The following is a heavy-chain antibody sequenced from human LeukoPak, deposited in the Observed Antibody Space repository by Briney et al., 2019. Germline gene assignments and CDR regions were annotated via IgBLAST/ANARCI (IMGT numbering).Heavy chain of an antibody. CDR2: MYYSGST. CDR3: ARLHDYGGKKFDL. Sequence: SETLSLTCTVSGGSISDNYWTWIRQPPGKGLEWIGYMYYSGSTNYNPSFKSRVIISVDTSKNQFSLKVSSVTAADTAVYYCARLHDYGGKKFDLWGRGTLVTVSS. J-gene: IGHJ2*01. D-gene: IGHD4-23*01. V-gene: IGHV4-59*01. CDR1: GGSISDNY.